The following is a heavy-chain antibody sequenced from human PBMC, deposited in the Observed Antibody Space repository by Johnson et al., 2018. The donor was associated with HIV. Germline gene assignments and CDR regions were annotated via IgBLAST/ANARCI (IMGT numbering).Heavy chain of an antibody. Sequence: QVQLVESGGGVVQPGRSLRLSCAASEFTFSHYPMHWVRQAPGRGLEWMALISYDGSNKFYADSVKGRFTVSRDNSKNTLYLQMNSLRDEDTAVYYCARDSGRWFGVLFAFDIWGQGTMVTVSS. CDR3: ARDSGRWFGVLFAFDI. D-gene: IGHD3-10*01. CDR2: ISYDGSNK. V-gene: IGHV3-30-3*01. CDR1: EFTFSHYP. J-gene: IGHJ3*02.